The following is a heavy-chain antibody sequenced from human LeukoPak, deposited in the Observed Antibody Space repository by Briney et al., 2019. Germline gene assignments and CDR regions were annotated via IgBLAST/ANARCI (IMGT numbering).Heavy chain of an antibody. CDR1: GFTFDDYA. D-gene: IGHD6-13*01. CDR3: ATLPRPSIAAAGTNWG. V-gene: IGHV3-9*01. J-gene: IGHJ4*02. CDR2: ISWNSGSV. Sequence: PGGSLRLSCAASGFTFDDYAMHWVRQAPGKGLEWVSGISWNSGSVGYADSVKGRFTISRDNAKNSLYLQTNSLRAEDTALYYCATLPRPSIAAAGTNWGWGQGTLVTVSS.